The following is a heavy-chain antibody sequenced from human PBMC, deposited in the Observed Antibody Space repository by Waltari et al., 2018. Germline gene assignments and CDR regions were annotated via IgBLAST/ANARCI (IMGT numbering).Heavy chain of an antibody. Sequence: QVQLQESGPGLLTPSETLSLTCTVSGGSISSYYWSWIRQPAGKGLEWIGRINTGGSTHENLSVKVVATMSEATSKNQVDMKRSLVTAADTAVYDCAGDEYSSSSTTFYYYYGMDVWGQGTTVTVS. J-gene: IGHJ6*02. CDR2: INTGGST. D-gene: IGHD6-6*01. V-gene: IGHV4-4*07. CDR1: GGSISSYY. CDR3: AGDEYSSSSTTFYYYYGMDV.